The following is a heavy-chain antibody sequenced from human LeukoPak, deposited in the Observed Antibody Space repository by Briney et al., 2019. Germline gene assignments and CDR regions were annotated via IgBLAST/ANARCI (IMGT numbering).Heavy chain of an antibody. CDR1: GGSISSYY. D-gene: IGHD3-3*01. CDR2: IYYSGST. CDR3: ARTLRFLGNQRQNWFDP. V-gene: IGHV4-59*08. Sequence: PSETLSLTCTVSGGSISSYYWSWIRQPPGKGPEWIGYIYYSGSTNYNPSLKSRVTILVDTSKNQFSLKLSSVTAADTGVYDCARTLRFLGNQRQNWFDPWGQGTLVTVS. J-gene: IGHJ5*02.